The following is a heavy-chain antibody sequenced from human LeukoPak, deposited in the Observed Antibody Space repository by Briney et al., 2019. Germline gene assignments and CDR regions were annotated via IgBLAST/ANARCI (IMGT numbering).Heavy chain of an antibody. CDR2: ISYSGST. J-gene: IGHJ4*02. CDR1: GASTTSHY. Sequence: TPETLSLTCTLPGASTTSHYWSWIRQPPGEGREWIGYISYSGSTNYNPSLKSRVTLSVDTSKNQISLGLSSVSAADTAVYYCTRDGGVAVTPLDFDFWGQGTLVTVSS. CDR3: TRDGGVAVTPLDFDF. V-gene: IGHV4-59*11. D-gene: IGHD3-3*01.